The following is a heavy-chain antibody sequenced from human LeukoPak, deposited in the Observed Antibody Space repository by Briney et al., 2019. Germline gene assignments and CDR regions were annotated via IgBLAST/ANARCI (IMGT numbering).Heavy chain of an antibody. CDR2: IRSKANSYAT. D-gene: IGHD6-6*01. CDR3: TRLNSSSDGDV. J-gene: IGHJ6*04. Sequence: PGGSLRLSCAASGFTFSGSAMHWVRQASGKGLEWVGRIRSKANSYATAYAASVKGRFTISRDDSKNTAYLQMNSLKTEDTAVYYCTRLNSSSDGDVWGKGTTVTVSS. V-gene: IGHV3-73*01. CDR1: GFTFSGSA.